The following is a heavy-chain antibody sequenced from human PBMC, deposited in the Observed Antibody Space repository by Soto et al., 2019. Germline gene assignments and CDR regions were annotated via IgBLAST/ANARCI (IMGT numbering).Heavy chain of an antibody. CDR2: IYYSGST. Sequence: QLQLQESGPGLVKPSETLSLTCTVSGGSISSSSYYWGWIRQPPGKGVEWIGSIYYSGSTYYNPSLKGRVTISVDTSKNQFSLKLSSVTAADTAVYYCARHTPAISISDHWGQGTLVTVSS. J-gene: IGHJ4*02. V-gene: IGHV4-39*01. D-gene: IGHD2-15*01. CDR1: GGSISSSSYY. CDR3: ARHTPAISISDH.